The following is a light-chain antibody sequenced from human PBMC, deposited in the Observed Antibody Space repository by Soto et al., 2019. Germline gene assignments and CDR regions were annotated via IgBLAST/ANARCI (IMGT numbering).Light chain of an antibody. CDR2: EVS. CDR1: SSDVGAYNY. V-gene: IGLV2-14*01. CDR3: SSYTSSSTPSYV. Sequence: QSALTQPASVSGSPGRSITISCTGTSSDVGAYNYVSWYQQHPGKAPKVVIYEVSNRPSGVSDRFSGSKSGNTASLTISGLQAEDEGDYYCSSYTSSSTPSYVFGTGTKLTVL. J-gene: IGLJ1*01.